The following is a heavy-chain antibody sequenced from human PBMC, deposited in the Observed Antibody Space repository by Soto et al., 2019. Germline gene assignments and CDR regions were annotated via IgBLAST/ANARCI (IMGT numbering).Heavy chain of an antibody. D-gene: IGHD2-15*01. Sequence: GASVKVSCKASGYTFTSYDINWVRQATGQGLEWMGWMNPNSGNTGYAQKFQGRVTMTRNTSISTAYMELSSLRSEDTAVYYCARRRLQDGLSTLWGQGTLVTVSS. J-gene: IGHJ4*02. V-gene: IGHV1-8*01. CDR3: ARRRLQDGLSTL. CDR2: MNPNSGNT. CDR1: GYTFTSYD.